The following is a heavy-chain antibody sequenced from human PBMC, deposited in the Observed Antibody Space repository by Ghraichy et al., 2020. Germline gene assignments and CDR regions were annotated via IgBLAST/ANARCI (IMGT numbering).Heavy chain of an antibody. J-gene: IGHJ4*02. D-gene: IGHD3-10*01. CDR3: ARVGRGPSATMVRRSRDLDY. V-gene: IGHV4-34*01. CDR1: GGSFSGYY. Sequence: SETLSLTCAVYGGSFSGYYWSWIRQPPGKGLEWIGEINHSGSTNYNPSLKSRVTISVDTSKNQFSLKLSSVTAADTAVYYCARVGRGPSATMVRRSRDLDYWGQGTLVTVSS. CDR2: INHSGST.